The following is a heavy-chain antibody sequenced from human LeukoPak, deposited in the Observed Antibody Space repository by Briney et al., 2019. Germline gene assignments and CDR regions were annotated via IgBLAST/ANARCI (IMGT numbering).Heavy chain of an antibody. Sequence: GRSLRLSCAASGFTFSSYAMHGVRQAPGKGLEWVAVISYDGSNKYYADSVKGRFTISRDNSKNTLYLQMNSLRAEDTAVYYCARVSRRGAEAFDIWGQGTMVTVSS. V-gene: IGHV3-30-3*01. CDR1: GFTFSSYA. CDR3: ARVSRRGAEAFDI. J-gene: IGHJ3*02. CDR2: ISYDGSNK.